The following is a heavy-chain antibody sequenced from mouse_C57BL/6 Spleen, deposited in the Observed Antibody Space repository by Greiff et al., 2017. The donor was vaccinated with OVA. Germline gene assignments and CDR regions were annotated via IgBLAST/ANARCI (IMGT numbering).Heavy chain of an antibody. Sequence: QVQLQQSGAELVRPGASVTLSCKASGYTFTDYEMHWVKQTPVHGLEWIGAIDPETGGTAYNQKFKGKAILTADKSSSTAYMELRSLTSEDSAVYYCTRGVYYYGSSPSWFAYWGQGTLVTVSA. D-gene: IGHD1-1*01. V-gene: IGHV1-15*01. CDR3: TRGVYYYGSSPSWFAY. J-gene: IGHJ3*01. CDR1: GYTFTDYE. CDR2: IDPETGGT.